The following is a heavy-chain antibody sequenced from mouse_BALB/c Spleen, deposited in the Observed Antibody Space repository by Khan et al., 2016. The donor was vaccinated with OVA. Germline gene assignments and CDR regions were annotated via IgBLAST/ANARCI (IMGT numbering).Heavy chain of an antibody. J-gene: IGHJ3*01. Sequence: QVQLKESGAELARPGASVKMSCKASGYIFANYMMHWVKQRPGQGLEWIGDINPSSGYNNYNQKFKDKATLTADKSSSTAYMQLSRLTSADSAVYSCARGGYGSFGYWGQGTLVTVSA. CDR2: INPSSGYN. D-gene: IGHD1-1*01. CDR1: GYIFANYM. CDR3: ARGGYGSFGY. V-gene: IGHV1-4*01.